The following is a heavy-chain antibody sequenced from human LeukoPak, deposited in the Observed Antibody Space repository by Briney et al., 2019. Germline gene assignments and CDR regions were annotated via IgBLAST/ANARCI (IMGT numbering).Heavy chain of an antibody. J-gene: IGHJ2*01. Sequence: GGSLRLSCAASGFTFSDYYMSWVRQAPGKGLEWVSVIDSGGRTYYADSVKGRFTVSRDNSKNTLYLQMNSLRAEDTAVYYCARAHSSGSWYFDLWGRGTLVTVSS. CDR1: GFTFSDYY. D-gene: IGHD6-19*01. V-gene: IGHV3-53*01. CDR2: IDSGGRT. CDR3: ARAHSSGSWYFDL.